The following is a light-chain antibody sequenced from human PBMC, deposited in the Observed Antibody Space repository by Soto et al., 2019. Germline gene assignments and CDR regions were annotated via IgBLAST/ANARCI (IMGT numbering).Light chain of an antibody. CDR3: CSYRSSSTPDV. Sequence: QSALTQPASVSGSPGQSITISCTGTSSDVGGYNYVSWYQQHPAKAPKLMIYEVSNRPSGVSNRFSGSKSGNTASLTISGLQAEDEDAYYCCSYRSSSTPDVFGTGTKVTVL. CDR2: EVS. CDR1: SSDVGGYNY. V-gene: IGLV2-14*01. J-gene: IGLJ1*01.